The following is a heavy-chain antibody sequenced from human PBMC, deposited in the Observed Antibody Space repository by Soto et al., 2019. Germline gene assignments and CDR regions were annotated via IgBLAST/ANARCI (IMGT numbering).Heavy chain of an antibody. CDR1: GFTFSSHA. D-gene: IGHD1-26*01. CDR2: ISGSGDST. CDR3: AKRGSGSQFDY. J-gene: IGHJ4*02. Sequence: EVPLLESGGGLVQPGGSLRLSCAASGFTFSSHAMSWVRQAPGKGLEWVSVISGSGDSTYYADSVKGRFTISRDNSKNTLYLQMNSLRAEDTAVYYCAKRGSGSQFDYWGQGTLVTVSS. V-gene: IGHV3-23*01.